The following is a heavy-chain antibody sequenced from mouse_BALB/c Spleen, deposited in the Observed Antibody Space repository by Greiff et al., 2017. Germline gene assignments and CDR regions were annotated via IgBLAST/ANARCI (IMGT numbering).Heavy chain of an antibody. J-gene: IGHJ4*01. V-gene: IGHV5-17*02. D-gene: IGHD1-1*01. CDR1: GFTFSSFG. Sequence: EVKLVEPGGGLVQPGGSRKLSCAASGFTFSSFGMHWVCQAPEKGLEWVAYISSGSSTIYYADTVKGRFTISRDNPKNTLFLQMTSLKSEDTAMYYSAREGRDYAMDYWGQGTSVTVSS. CDR2: ISSGSSTI. CDR3: AREGRDYAMDY.